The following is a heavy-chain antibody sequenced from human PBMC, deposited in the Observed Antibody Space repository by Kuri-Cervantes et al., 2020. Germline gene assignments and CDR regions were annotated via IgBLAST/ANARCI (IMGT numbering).Heavy chain of an antibody. CDR3: ARDLPGGYSSDY. J-gene: IGHJ4*02. CDR1: GFTFRTCW. V-gene: IGHV3-7*01. Sequence: ETLSLTCAASGFTFRTCWMSWVRRAPGKGLEWVANGSERYYVDSVKGRFTISRDSAKNSLYLQMNSLRAEDTAIYYCARDLPGGYSSDYWGQGTLVTVSS. CDR2: GSER. D-gene: IGHD5-18*01.